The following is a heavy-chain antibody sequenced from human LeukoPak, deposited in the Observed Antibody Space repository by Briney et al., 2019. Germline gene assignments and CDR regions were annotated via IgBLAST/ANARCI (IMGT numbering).Heavy chain of an antibody. D-gene: IGHD6-19*01. V-gene: IGHV4-30-4*01. Sequence: PSQTLSLTCTVSGGSISSGDYYWSWIRQPPGKGLEWIGYIYYSGSTYYNPSLKSRVTMSVDTSKNQFSLKLSSVTAADTAVYYCARDGDSSGWTRSDYWGQGTLVTVSS. CDR2: IYYSGST. CDR1: GGSISSGDYY. J-gene: IGHJ4*02. CDR3: ARDGDSSGWTRSDY.